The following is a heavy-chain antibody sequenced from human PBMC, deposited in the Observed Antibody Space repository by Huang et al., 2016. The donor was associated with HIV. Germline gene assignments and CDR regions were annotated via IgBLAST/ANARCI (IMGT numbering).Heavy chain of an antibody. J-gene: IGHJ4*02. Sequence: EVQLVESGGGLVQPGGSLRLSCAASGFSISSYWMHWVRQAPGKGLVWVSRIKRDGSRTSDADSGKGRFTISRDNAKTTLYLQMNSLRAEDTAVYYCARDPRIQSWLNFFDYWGQGTLVSVSS. V-gene: IGHV3-74*01. D-gene: IGHD3-22*01. CDR3: ARDPRIQSWLNFFDY. CDR2: IKRDGSRT. CDR1: GFSISSYW.